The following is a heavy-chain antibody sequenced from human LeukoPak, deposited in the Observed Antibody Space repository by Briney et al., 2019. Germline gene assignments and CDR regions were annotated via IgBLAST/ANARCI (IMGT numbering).Heavy chain of an antibody. CDR1: GGSISSYY. V-gene: IGHV4-59*12. CDR3: AREASGSGRPGYYYGMDV. J-gene: IGHJ6*02. D-gene: IGHD3-10*01. Sequence: PSETLSLTCTVSGGSISSYYRSWIRQPPGKGLEWIGYIYYSGSTYYNPSPKSRVTISVDTSKNQFSLKLSSVTAADTAVYYCAREASGSGRPGYYYGMDVWGQGTTVTVSS. CDR2: IYYSGST.